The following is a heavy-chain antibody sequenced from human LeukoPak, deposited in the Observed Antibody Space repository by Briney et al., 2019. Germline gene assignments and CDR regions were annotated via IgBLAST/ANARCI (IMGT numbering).Heavy chain of an antibody. CDR1: GFTFSASA. CDR2: IRSKANSCAT. J-gene: IGHJ6*03. Sequence: GGSLRLSCAASGFTFSASAMHWVRQASGKGLEWVGRIRSKANSCATAYAVSVNGRFTISRDDSKSTAYLQMNTLKTEDTAVYYCARGPYGSGSYGRRGWVYYMDVWGKGTTVTIS. D-gene: IGHD3-10*01. CDR3: ARGPYGSGSYGRRGWVYYMDV. V-gene: IGHV3-73*01.